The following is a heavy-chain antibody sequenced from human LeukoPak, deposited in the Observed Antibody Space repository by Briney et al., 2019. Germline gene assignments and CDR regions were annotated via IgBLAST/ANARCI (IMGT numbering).Heavy chain of an antibody. J-gene: IGHJ5*02. CDR2: IYYSGST. Sequence: SETLSLTCTVSGGSISSYYWSWIRQPPGKGLEWIGYIYYSGSTNYNPSLKSRVTISVDTSKNQFSLKLSSVTAADTAVYYCASAPYCSGGSCYSNWFDPWGQGTLVTVSS. CDR3: ASAPYCSGGSCYSNWFDP. CDR1: GGSISSYY. D-gene: IGHD2-15*01. V-gene: IGHV4-59*12.